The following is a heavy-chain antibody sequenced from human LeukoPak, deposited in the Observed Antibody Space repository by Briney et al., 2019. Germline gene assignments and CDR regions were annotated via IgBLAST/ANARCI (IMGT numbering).Heavy chain of an antibody. J-gene: IGHJ4*02. CDR1: GGSISSSSYY. V-gene: IGHV4-39*07. D-gene: IGHD2-15*01. CDR2: IYYSGST. Sequence: SETLSLTCTVSGGSISSSSYYWGWIRPPPGKGLEWIGSIYYSGSTYYNPSLKSRVTISVDTSKNQFSLKLSSVTAADTAVYCCARVPLGYCSGGSCHSHYFDYWGQGTLVTVSS. CDR3: ARVPLGYCSGGSCHSHYFDY.